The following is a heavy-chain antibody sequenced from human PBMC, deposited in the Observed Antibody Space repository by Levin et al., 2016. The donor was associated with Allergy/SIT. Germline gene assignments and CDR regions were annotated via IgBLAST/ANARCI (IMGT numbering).Heavy chain of an antibody. J-gene: IGHJ5*02. CDR1: GYDFSKYW. CDR2: IYPGDSDI. CDR3: VRWVAPGWFDP. D-gene: IGHD1-26*01. V-gene: IGHV5-51*01. Sequence: GESLKISCKASGYDFSKYWIGWVRQMPGKGLEWMGIIYPGDSDIRYSPSFQGQVTISADKSISTAYLQWSRLEASDTAIYYCVRWVAPGWFDPWGQGTLVTVSS.